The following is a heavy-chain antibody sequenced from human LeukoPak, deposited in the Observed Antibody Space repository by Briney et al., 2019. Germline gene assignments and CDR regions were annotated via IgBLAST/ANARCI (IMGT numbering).Heavy chain of an antibody. D-gene: IGHD6-19*01. CDR3: ASVIAVAGLFDY. Sequence: PGGSLRLSCAASGFTFSIYAMSWVRQAPGKGLEWVSSISGSGGSTYSADSVKGRFTISRDNSKNTLYLQMNSLRAEDTAVYYCASVIAVAGLFDYWGQGTLVTVSS. V-gene: IGHV3-23*01. CDR1: GFTFSIYA. CDR2: ISGSGGST. J-gene: IGHJ4*02.